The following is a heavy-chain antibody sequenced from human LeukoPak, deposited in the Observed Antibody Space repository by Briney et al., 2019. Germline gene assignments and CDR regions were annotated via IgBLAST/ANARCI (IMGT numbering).Heavy chain of an antibody. D-gene: IGHD5-18*01. CDR3: ARRGIQLWPHDDY. V-gene: IGHV3-48*03. CDR2: ISRSGSTI. Sequence: GGSLRLSCTVSGFTFSGYEMNWVRQAPGKGLEWVSYISRSGSTIFYADSVKGRFTISRDNAKNSLYLQMNSLRAEDTAVYYCARRGIQLWPHDDYWGQGTLVTVSS. J-gene: IGHJ4*02. CDR1: GFTFSGYE.